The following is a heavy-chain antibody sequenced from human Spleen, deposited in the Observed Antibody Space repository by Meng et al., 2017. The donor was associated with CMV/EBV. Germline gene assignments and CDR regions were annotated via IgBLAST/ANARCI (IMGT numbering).Heavy chain of an antibody. CDR3: TRATTWAFDY. CDR1: GFTFSEYW. J-gene: IGHJ4*02. V-gene: IGHV3-74*01. Sequence: SLKISCAASGFTFSEYWIHWIRQPPGKGLEWVSAIYNDGSFTRYGDSVKGRCTISRDNARNTLYLQMNSLRAEDTAVYYCTRATTWAFDYWGQGTLVTVSS. CDR2: IYNDGSFT. D-gene: IGHD1-1*01.